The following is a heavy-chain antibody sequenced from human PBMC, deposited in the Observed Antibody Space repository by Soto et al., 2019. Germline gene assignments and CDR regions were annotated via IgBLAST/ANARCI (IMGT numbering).Heavy chain of an antibody. CDR1: GFTFSSYG. CDR3: FAAYCSGGSCYSQGLDAFDI. CDR2: ISYDGSNK. D-gene: IGHD2-15*01. Sequence: GGSLRLSCAASGFTFSSYGMHWVRQAPGKGLEWGAVISYDGSNKYYADSVKGRFTISRDNSKNTLYLQMNSLRAEDTAVYYCFAAYCSGGSCYSQGLDAFDIWGQGTMVTVSS. V-gene: IGHV3-30*03. J-gene: IGHJ3*02.